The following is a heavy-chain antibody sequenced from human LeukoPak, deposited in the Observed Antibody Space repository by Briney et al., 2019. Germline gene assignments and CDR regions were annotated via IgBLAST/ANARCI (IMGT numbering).Heavy chain of an antibody. D-gene: IGHD3-22*01. Sequence: SETLSLTCTVSGGSISSYYWSWIRQPAGKGLEWIGYIYYSGSTNYNPSLKSRVTISVDTSKNQFSLKLSSVTAADTAVYYCARLISGYSFEKYFQHWGQGTLVTVSS. CDR1: GGSISSYY. J-gene: IGHJ1*01. CDR2: IYYSGST. V-gene: IGHV4-59*08. CDR3: ARLISGYSFEKYFQH.